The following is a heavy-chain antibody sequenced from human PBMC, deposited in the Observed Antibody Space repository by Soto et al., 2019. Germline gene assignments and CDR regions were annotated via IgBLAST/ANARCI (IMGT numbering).Heavy chain of an antibody. J-gene: IGHJ4*02. CDR2: IKQDGSEG. D-gene: IGHD6-13*01. CDR1: GFTFSSYW. CDR3: ARSRASSSSWFFDY. V-gene: IGHV3-7*01. Sequence: EVQLVESGGGLVQPGGSLRLSCAASGFTFSSYWMSWVRQAPGKGLEWVANIKQDGSEGYYVDSVKGRFTISRDNAKNLLYLQMNSLRAEDTAVYYCARSRASSSSWFFDYWGQGTLVTVSS.